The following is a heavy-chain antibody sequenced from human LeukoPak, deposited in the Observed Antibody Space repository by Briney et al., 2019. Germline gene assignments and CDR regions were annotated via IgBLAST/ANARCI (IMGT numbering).Heavy chain of an antibody. Sequence: GGSLRLSCAASGFTFSSYGMHWVRQAPGKGLEWVAVIWYDGTNKYYADSVKGRFTISRDNSRNTLFLQMNSLRAEDTAVYYRARAAYDSSGYLTLWGQGTLVTVSS. J-gene: IGHJ4*02. CDR1: GFTFSSYG. CDR3: ARAAYDSSGYLTL. V-gene: IGHV3-33*01. D-gene: IGHD3-22*01. CDR2: IWYDGTNK.